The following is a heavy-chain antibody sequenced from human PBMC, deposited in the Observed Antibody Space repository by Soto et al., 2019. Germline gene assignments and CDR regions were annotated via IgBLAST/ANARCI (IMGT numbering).Heavy chain of an antibody. D-gene: IGHD3-22*01. CDR3: ASPRGYDDSSGYYSPFDY. V-gene: IGHV1-24*01. CDR2: FDPEDGET. Sequence: ASVEVSCKXSGYTLTELSMHSVRQAPAKGLEWMGGFDPEDGETIYAQKFQGRVTMTEDTPTDTPSTELSSLRSEDRAVYYWASPRGYDDSSGYYSPFDYWGRGTLVPSPQ. J-gene: IGHJ4*02. CDR1: GYTLTELS.